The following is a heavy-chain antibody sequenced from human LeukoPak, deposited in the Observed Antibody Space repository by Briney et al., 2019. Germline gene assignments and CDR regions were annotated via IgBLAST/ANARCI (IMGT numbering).Heavy chain of an antibody. Sequence: PGGSLRLSCAVSGVTYSSYAMSWVRQAPGKGLEWVSAISGSGGSTYYADSVKGRFTISRDNSKNTLYLQMNSLRAEDTAVYYCAKDKEWISYYYMDVWGKGTTVTVSS. D-gene: IGHD3-3*01. CDR2: ISGSGGST. CDR3: AKDKEWISYYYMDV. J-gene: IGHJ6*03. V-gene: IGHV3-23*01. CDR1: GVTYSSYA.